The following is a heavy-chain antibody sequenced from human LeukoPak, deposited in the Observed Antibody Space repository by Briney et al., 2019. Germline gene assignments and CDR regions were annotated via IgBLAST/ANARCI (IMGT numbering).Heavy chain of an antibody. J-gene: IGHJ4*02. D-gene: IGHD3-3*01. V-gene: IGHV3-9*01. CDR1: GFTFDDYA. Sequence: GGSLRLSCAASGFTFDDYAMHWVRQAPGEGLEWVSGISWNSGSIGYADSVKGRFTISIDNAKNSLYLQMNSLRAEDTALYYCAKGTYYDFWSGYFDYWGQGTLVTVSS. CDR2: ISWNSGSI. CDR3: AKGTYYDFWSGYFDY.